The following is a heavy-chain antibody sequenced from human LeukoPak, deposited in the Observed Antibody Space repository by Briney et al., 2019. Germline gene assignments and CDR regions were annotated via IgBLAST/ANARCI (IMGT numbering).Heavy chain of an antibody. Sequence: SETLSLTCTVSGGSISSGDYYWSWIRLPPGKGLEWIGYIYYSGSTYYNPSLKSRVTISVDTSKNQFSLKLSSVTAADTAVYYCARATYYYGSGSPTDYWGQGTLVTVSS. CDR1: GGSISSGDYY. V-gene: IGHV4-30-4*01. CDR3: ARATYYYGSGSPTDY. D-gene: IGHD3-10*01. CDR2: IYYSGST. J-gene: IGHJ4*02.